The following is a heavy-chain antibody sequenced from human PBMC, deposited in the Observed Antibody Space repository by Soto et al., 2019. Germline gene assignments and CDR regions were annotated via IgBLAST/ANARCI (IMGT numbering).Heavy chain of an antibody. CDR2: ISYDGSNK. V-gene: IGHV3-30*18. Sequence: QVQLVESGGAVVQPGRSLRLSCAASGFTFSSYGMHWVRQAPGKGLEWVAVISYDGSNKYYADSVKGRFTISRDNSKNTLYLQMNSLRAEDTAVYYCAKDQRIVVVVAALDYWGQVTLVTLSS. CDR1: GFTFSSYG. CDR3: AKDQRIVVVVAALDY. D-gene: IGHD2-15*01. J-gene: IGHJ4*02.